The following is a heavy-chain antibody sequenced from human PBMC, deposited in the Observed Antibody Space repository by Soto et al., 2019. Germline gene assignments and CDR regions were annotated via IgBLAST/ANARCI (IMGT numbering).Heavy chain of an antibody. V-gene: IGHV3-33*01. CDR2: ISSDEKIK. CDR3: ARGLRSALDN. Sequence: QVQLVESGGGVVQPGGSLRLSCVASGFIFSNFGMHWVRQAPGKGLEWVAVISSDEKIKQYADSVRGRFAFPRDNSKKTLYRRMTSLRPEETAIYYCARGLRSALDNWGQGPLVPVSS. J-gene: IGHJ4*02. CDR1: GFIFSNFG.